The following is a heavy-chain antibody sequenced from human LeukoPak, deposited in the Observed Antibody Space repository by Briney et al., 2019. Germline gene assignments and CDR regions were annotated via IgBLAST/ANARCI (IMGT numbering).Heavy chain of an antibody. D-gene: IGHD2-15*01. Sequence: SETLSLTCAVYGGSFSGYYSSWIRQPPGKGLEWIGEINHSGSTNYNPSLKSRVTISVDTSKNQFSLKLSSVTAADTAVYYCARSALADVWGKGTTVTVSS. V-gene: IGHV4-34*01. CDR1: GGSFSGYY. CDR2: INHSGST. CDR3: ARSALADV. J-gene: IGHJ6*04.